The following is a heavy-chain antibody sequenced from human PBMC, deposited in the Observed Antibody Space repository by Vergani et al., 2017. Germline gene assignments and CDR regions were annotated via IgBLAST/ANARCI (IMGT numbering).Heavy chain of an antibody. J-gene: IGHJ4*02. Sequence: EVQLVESGGGLVQPGRSLRLSCAASGFTFDDYAMHWVRQAPGKGLEWVSGISWNSGSIGYADSVKGRFTISRDNSKNTLYLQMNSLRAEDTAVYYCAKVLGWFGEFLYYFDYWGQGTLVTVSS. D-gene: IGHD3-10*01. CDR1: GFTFDDYA. CDR2: ISWNSGSI. V-gene: IGHV3-9*01. CDR3: AKVLGWFGEFLYYFDY.